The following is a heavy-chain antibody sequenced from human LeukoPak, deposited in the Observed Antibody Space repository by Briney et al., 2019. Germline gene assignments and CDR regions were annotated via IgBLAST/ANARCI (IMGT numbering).Heavy chain of an antibody. CDR3: ARDHQDGGNFDY. CDR2: IYYSGST. D-gene: IGHD4-23*01. J-gene: IGHJ4*02. Sequence: YPSETLSLTCTVSGGSISSSSYYWGWIRQPPGKGLEWIGSIYYSGSTYYNPSLKSRVTISVDTSKNQFSLQLNSVTPEDTAVYYCARDHQDGGNFDYWGQGTLVTVSS. CDR1: GGSISSSSYY. V-gene: IGHV4-39*07.